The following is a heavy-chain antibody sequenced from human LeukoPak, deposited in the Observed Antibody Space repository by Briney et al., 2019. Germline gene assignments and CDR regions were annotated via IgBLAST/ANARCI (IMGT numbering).Heavy chain of an antibody. CDR2: IIPILDTA. V-gene: IGHV1-69*10. J-gene: IGHJ6*03. CDR3: ASVDCSITSCYGVGHYMDV. D-gene: IGHD2-2*01. Sequence: PGASVKVSSKASGGTFNTYAFTWVRQAPGQGLEWMGGIIPILDTANYAQKFQGRVTITADKPTSTAYMELSSLRSEDTAVYYCASVDCSITSCYGVGHYMDVWGKGTTVTVSS. CDR1: GGTFNTYA.